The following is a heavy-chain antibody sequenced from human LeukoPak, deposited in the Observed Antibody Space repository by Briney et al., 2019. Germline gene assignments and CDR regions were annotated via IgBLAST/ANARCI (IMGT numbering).Heavy chain of an antibody. V-gene: IGHV3-30-3*01. D-gene: IGHD3-22*01. CDR1: GFTFGSHA. Sequence: GGSLRLSCVASGFTFGSHAMHWVRQLPGKGLEWVAVISYDGSNKYYGDSVKGRFTIFRDNSKNTLYLQMNSLRAEDTAVYYCARAESSGYYSLYNWFDPWGQGTLVTVSS. CDR2: ISYDGSNK. J-gene: IGHJ5*02. CDR3: ARAESSGYYSLYNWFDP.